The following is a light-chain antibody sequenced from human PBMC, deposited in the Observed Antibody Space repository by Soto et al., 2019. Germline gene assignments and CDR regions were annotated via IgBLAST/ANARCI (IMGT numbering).Light chain of an antibody. CDR3: QSYDSSLSGWV. CDR1: SSNIGTGYD. V-gene: IGLV1-40*01. J-gene: IGLJ3*02. CDR2: GND. Sequence: QLVLTQPPSVSGAPGQRITISCTGTSSNIGTGYDVHWYQQLPGTAPKLLIYGNDLRPSGVPDRFSGSKSGTSASLAITGLQAEDEADYYCQSYDSSLSGWVFGGGTKLTVL.